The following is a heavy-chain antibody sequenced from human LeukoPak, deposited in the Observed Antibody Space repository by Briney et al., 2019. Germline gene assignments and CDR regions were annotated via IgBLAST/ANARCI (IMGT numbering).Heavy chain of an antibody. D-gene: IGHD6-19*01. V-gene: IGHV4-59*12. Sequence: PSETLSLTCTVSGGSISSIYWSWIRQPPGKGLEWIGYIYYSGSTNYNPSLKSRVTISVDTSKSQFSLELSSVTAADTAVYYCAITYSSGSYFIDYWGQGTLVTVSS. CDR1: GGSISSIY. CDR3: AITYSSGSYFIDY. CDR2: IYYSGST. J-gene: IGHJ4*02.